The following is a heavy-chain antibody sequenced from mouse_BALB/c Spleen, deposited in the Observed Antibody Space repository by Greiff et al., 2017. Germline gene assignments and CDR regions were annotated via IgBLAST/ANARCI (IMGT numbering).Heavy chain of an antibody. D-gene: IGHD2-2*01. CDR2: IYPVGGYT. V-gene: IGHV1-63*02. Sequence: QVQLKQSGAELVRPGTSVKISCKASGYTFTNYWLGWVKQRPGHGLEWIGDIYPVGGYTNYNEKFKGKATLTADTSSSTAYMQLSSLTSEDSAVYFCARCGLRRDYFDYWGQGTTLTVSS. CDR3: ARCGLRRDYFDY. J-gene: IGHJ2*01. CDR1: GYTFTNYW.